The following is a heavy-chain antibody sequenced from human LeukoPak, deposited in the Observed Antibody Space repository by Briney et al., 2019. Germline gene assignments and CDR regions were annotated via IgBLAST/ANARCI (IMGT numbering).Heavy chain of an antibody. V-gene: IGHV3-21*01. Sequence: PGGSLRLSCAASGFTFSTYAMTWVRQAPGKGLEWVSSISGTAANTYYADSVKGRFTISRDNAKNSLYLQMNSLRAEDTAVYYCASPGPVVGAPRDNAAYFPPLRPDDAFDIWGQGTMVTVSS. J-gene: IGHJ3*02. D-gene: IGHD1-26*01. CDR1: GFTFSTYA. CDR2: ISGTAANT. CDR3: ASPGPVVGAPRDNAAYFPPLRPDDAFDI.